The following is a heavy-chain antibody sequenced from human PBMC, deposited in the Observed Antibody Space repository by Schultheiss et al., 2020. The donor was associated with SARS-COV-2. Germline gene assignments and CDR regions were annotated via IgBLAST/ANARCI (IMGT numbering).Heavy chain of an antibody. J-gene: IGHJ4*02. V-gene: IGHV3-30*01. CDR3: ARDRYYYDSSGYYRGGFDY. Sequence: GGSLRLSCAASGFTFSSYAMSWVRQAPGKGLEWVAVISYDGSNKYYADSVKGRFTISRDNSKNTLYLQMNSLRAEDTAVYYCARDRYYYDSSGYYRGGFDYWGQGTLVTVSS. D-gene: IGHD3-22*01. CDR2: ISYDGSNK. CDR1: GFTFSSYA.